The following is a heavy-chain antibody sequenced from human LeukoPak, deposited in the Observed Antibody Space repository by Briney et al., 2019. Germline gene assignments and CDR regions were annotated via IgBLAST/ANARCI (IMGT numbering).Heavy chain of an antibody. CDR1: GGSISRSSYY. D-gene: IGHD4-11*01. CDR2: ISYSGST. CDR3: ARDKGATVTAGLFDY. J-gene: IGHJ4*02. V-gene: IGHV4-39*07. Sequence: SETLSLTCTVSGGSISRSSYYWGWIRQPPGKGLEWIGSISYSGSTYYTPSLKSRVNISVDRSKNQFSLKLSSVTAADTAVYYCARDKGATVTAGLFDYWGQGTLVTVSS.